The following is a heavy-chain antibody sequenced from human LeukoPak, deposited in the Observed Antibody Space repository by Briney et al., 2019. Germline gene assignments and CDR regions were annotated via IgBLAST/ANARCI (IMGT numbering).Heavy chain of an antibody. Sequence: SETLSLTCTVSGGFISSGGYYWSWIRQPPGKGLEWIGYIYQSGSTYYNPSLKSRVTISVDRSKNQFSLKLNSVTAADTAVYYCARVQVYYYYMDVWGKGTTVTVSS. CDR2: IYQSGST. CDR3: ARVQVYYYYMDV. V-gene: IGHV4-30-2*01. CDR1: GGFISSGGYY. J-gene: IGHJ6*03.